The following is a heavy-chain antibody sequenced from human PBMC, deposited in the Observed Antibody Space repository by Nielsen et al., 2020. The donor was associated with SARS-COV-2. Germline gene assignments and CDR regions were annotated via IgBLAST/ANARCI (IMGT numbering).Heavy chain of an antibody. Sequence: GESLKISCKGSGYSFTSSWIAWVRQMPGKGLEWMGIIDPSDSDTRYSPSFQGQVTISVDKSISTAFLQWSSLKASDTAMYYCARLGSDSRSCYLYYFCGMDVWGQGTTVTVSS. J-gene: IGHJ6*02. CDR3: ARLGSDSRSCYLYYFCGMDV. D-gene: IGHD2-2*01. CDR2: IDPSDSDT. V-gene: IGHV5-51*01. CDR1: GYSFTSSW.